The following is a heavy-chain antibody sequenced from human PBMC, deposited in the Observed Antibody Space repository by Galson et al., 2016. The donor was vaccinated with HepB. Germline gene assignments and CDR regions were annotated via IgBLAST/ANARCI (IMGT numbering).Heavy chain of an antibody. CDR1: GFSFEDYG. V-gene: IGHV3-9*01. D-gene: IGHD6-19*01. CDR2: ISWNSGVI. CDR3: VKDFRIGVASGTFDV. Sequence: SLRLSCAASGFSFEDYGMNWVRQVPGKGLEWVSGISWNSGVIGYADSVKGRFTVSRDNAKNSLYVEMNSLRPEDTALYYCVKDFRIGVASGTFDVWGQGTMVTVSS. J-gene: IGHJ3*01.